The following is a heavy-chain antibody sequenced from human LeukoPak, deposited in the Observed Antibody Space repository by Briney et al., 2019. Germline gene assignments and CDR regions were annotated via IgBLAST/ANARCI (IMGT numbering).Heavy chain of an antibody. J-gene: IGHJ5*02. CDR2: ISGSGGGT. CDR1: GFTFSSHA. D-gene: IGHD3-10*01. V-gene: IGHV3-23*01. CDR3: AKETGSGWFDP. Sequence: GGSLRLSCAASGFTFSSHAMSWVRQAPGKGLEWVSGISGSGGGTSYADSVKGRFTFSRDNSKNTLYLQMNSLRAEDTAVYYCAKETGSGWFDPWGQGTLVTVSS.